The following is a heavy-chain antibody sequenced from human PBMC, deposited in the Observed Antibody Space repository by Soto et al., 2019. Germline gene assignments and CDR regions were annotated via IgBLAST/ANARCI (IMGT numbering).Heavy chain of an antibody. D-gene: IGHD5-12*01. J-gene: IGHJ5*02. CDR2: IIPIFGSA. Sequence: GASVKVSCKASGGTFSNYAITWVRQAPGQGLEWLGRIIPIFGSANFAQKFQGRVMLTADESTTTVYMELSSLRSDDTAFYYCAKDGGKDGYFGNWFDPWGQGTLVTVSS. V-gene: IGHV1-69*13. CDR3: AKDGGKDGYFGNWFDP. CDR1: GGTFSNYA.